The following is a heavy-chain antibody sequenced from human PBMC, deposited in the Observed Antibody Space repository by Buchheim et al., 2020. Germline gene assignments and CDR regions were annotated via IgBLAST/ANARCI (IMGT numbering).Heavy chain of an antibody. CDR3: ARDGGGSSGWNDFDY. CDR1: GFTFTSYG. V-gene: IGHV3-21*01. CDR2: ISSSSSYI. Sequence: VQLVESGGGVVQPGRSLRLSCAASGFTFTSYGMHWVRQAPGKGLEWVSSISSSSSYIYYADSVKGRFTISRDNAKNSLYLQMNSLRAEDTAVYYCARDGGGSSGWNDFDYWGQGTL. J-gene: IGHJ4*02. D-gene: IGHD6-19*01.